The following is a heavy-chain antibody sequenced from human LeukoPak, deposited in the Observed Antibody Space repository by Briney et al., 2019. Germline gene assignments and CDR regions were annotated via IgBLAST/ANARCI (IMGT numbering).Heavy chain of an antibody. D-gene: IGHD3-9*01. CDR2: ISAYNGDT. CDR1: GYTFTSYG. CDR3: AKDWHILTGRNCFDP. V-gene: IGHV1-18*01. J-gene: IGHJ5*02. Sequence: ASVKVSCKASGYTFTSYGISWVRQAPGQGLEWMGWISAYNGDTNYAQKFQGRVTMSADTSTSTAYMELRSLRFDDTAIYYCAKDWHILTGRNCFDPWGQGTLVTVSS.